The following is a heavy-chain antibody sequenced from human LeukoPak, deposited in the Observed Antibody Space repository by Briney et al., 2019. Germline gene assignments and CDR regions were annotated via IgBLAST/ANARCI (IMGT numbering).Heavy chain of an antibody. D-gene: IGHD6-19*01. CDR3: ARDHYNSSGWYSGGYY. V-gene: IGHV1-2*02. Sequence: ASVKASCKASGYTFTGYYMHSVRQAPGQGLECLGWFNPNSGGTNYAQKFQGRVTMTRDTSISTAYMELSRLRSDDTAVYYCARDHYNSSGWYSGGYYWGQGTLVTVCS. CDR2: FNPNSGGT. CDR1: GYTFTGYY. J-gene: IGHJ4*02.